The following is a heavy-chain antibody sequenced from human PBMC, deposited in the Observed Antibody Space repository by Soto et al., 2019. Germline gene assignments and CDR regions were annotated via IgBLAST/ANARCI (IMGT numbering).Heavy chain of an antibody. V-gene: IGHV5-51*01. CDR1: GYSFTSYW. CDR3: VSPSYGSGSYYNLAFDI. Sequence: GESLKISCKGSGYSFTSYWIGWVRQMPGKGLEWMGIIYPGDSDTRYSPSFKGQVTISADKSISTAYLQWSSLKASDTAIFFCVSPSYGSGSYYNLAFDIWGQGTMVTVSS. J-gene: IGHJ3*02. D-gene: IGHD3-10*01. CDR2: IYPGDSDT.